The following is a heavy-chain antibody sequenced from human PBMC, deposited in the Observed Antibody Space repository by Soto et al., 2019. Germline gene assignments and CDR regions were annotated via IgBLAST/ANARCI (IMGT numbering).Heavy chain of an antibody. CDR2: IYRGDST. J-gene: IGHJ3*02. Sequence: EVQLVETGGGLIQPGGSLKLSCAVSGFTVSSNYMSWVRQAPGKGLECVSAIYRGDSTYYADSVKGRFTISRDNSKNTLYLQVNSLKTEDTAVYYCARVADTTFAFDIWGQGTMVTVSS. V-gene: IGHV3-53*02. CDR3: ARVADTTFAFDI. CDR1: GFTVSSNY. D-gene: IGHD1-1*01.